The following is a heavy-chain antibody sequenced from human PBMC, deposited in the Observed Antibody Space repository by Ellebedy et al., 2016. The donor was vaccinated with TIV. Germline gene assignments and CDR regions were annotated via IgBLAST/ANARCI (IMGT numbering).Heavy chain of an antibody. CDR3: ARGWFGSGMGV. CDR2: TYYRSKWNN. V-gene: IGHV6-1*01. Sequence: SQTLSLTCVISGDSVSPDIGWNWIRQSPSRGLEWLGRTYYRSKWNNDYAVSLKSRITINPTTSKNLFSLQLNSVTPEDTAGYYCARGWFGSGMGVWGQGTTVTVSS. D-gene: IGHD3-10*01. CDR1: GDSVSPDIG. J-gene: IGHJ6*02.